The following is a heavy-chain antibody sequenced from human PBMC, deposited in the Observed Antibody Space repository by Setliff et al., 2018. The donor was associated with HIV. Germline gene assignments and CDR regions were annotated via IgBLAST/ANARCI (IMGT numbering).Heavy chain of an antibody. Sequence: ASVKVSCKASGYTFSSYDIIWVRQATGQGLEWMGWMNPNSGNTGYAQKFQGRVTMTRDTSISTAYMELNNLKFEDTAVYYCARARRDSYDRGRRNHYYIDVWGKGTTVTVSS. CDR2: MNPNSGNT. CDR1: GYTFSSYD. J-gene: IGHJ6*03. D-gene: IGHD3-22*01. V-gene: IGHV1-8*02. CDR3: ARARRDSYDRGRRNHYYIDV.